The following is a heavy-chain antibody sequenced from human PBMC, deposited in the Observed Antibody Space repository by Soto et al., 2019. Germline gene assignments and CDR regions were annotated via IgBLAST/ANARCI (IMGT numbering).Heavy chain of an antibody. CDR3: ASDSSSEFYYYGMDV. CDR2: IIPIFGTA. D-gene: IGHD6-6*01. J-gene: IGHJ6*02. V-gene: IGHV1-69*13. Sequence: ASVKVSCKASGGTFSSYAISWVRQAPGQGLEWMGGIIPIFGTANYAQKFQGRVTITADESTSTAYMELSSLRSEDTAVYYCASDSSSEFYYYGMDVWGQGTTVTVS. CDR1: GGTFSSYA.